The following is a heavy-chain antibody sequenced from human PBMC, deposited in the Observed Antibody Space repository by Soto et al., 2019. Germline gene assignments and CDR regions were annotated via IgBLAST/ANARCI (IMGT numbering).Heavy chain of an antibody. V-gene: IGHV1-69*02. CDR1: GGTFSSYT. CDR2: IIPILGIA. J-gene: IGHJ3*02. D-gene: IGHD5-12*01. CDR3: ASIGSGVATTRPHRTNDAFDI. Sequence: SVKVSCKASGGTFSSYTISWVRQAPGQGLEWMGRIIPILGIANYAQKFQGRVTITADKSTSTAYMELSSLRSEDTAVYYCASIGSGVATTRPHRTNDAFDIWGQGTMVT.